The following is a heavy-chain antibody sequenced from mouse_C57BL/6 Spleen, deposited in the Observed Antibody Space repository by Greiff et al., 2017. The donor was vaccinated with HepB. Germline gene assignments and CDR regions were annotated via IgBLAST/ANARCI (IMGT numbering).Heavy chain of an antibody. D-gene: IGHD2-2*01. J-gene: IGHJ4*01. V-gene: IGHV1-81*01. CDR2: IYPRSGTT. CDR1: GYTFTSYG. Sequence: QVQLQQSGAELARPGASVKLSCKASGYTFTSYGISWVKQSTGQGLEWIGEIYPRSGTTYYNEKFKGKATLTADKSSSTAYMELRSLTSEDSAVYFCARRDYGYDGDYYAMDYWGQGTSVTVSS. CDR3: ARRDYGYDGDYYAMDY.